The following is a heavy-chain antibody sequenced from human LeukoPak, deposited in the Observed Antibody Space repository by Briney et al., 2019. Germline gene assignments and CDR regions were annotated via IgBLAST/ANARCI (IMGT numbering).Heavy chain of an antibody. J-gene: IGHJ4*02. V-gene: IGHV3-74*01. CDR3: ARGRITMVQGVIITSYYFDY. Sequence: SGGSLRLSCAASGFTFSSYWMHWVRQAPGKGLVWVSRINSDGSSTIYADSVKGRFTISRDNAKNTLYLQMNSLRAEDTAVYYCARGRITMVQGVIITSYYFDYWGQGTLATVSS. CDR2: INSDGSST. CDR1: GFTFSSYW. D-gene: IGHD3-10*01.